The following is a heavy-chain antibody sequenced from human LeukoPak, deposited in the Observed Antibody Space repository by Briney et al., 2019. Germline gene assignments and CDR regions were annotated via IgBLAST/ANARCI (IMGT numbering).Heavy chain of an antibody. V-gene: IGHV4-34*01. D-gene: IGHD5-24*01. CDR1: GGSFSGYY. CDR2: INHSGST. CDR3: AREMATTPPT. J-gene: IGHJ5*02. Sequence: PSETLSLTCAVYGGSFSGYYWSWIRQPPGKGLEWIGEINHSGSTNYNPSLKSRVTISVDTSKNQFSLKLSSVTAADTAVYYCAREMATTPPTWGQGTLVTVPS.